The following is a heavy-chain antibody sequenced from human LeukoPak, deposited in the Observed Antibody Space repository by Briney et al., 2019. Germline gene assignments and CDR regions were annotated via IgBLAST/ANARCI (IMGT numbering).Heavy chain of an antibody. CDR2: IKQDGSEK. D-gene: IGHD3-10*01. J-gene: IGHJ4*02. CDR3: ARRTPITMVRGVIRLYYFDY. CDR1: GFTFSSYR. Sequence: AGTLSLSCAASGFTFSSYRMSWVRQAPGKGLGRVANIKQDGSEKYYVDTVKGRFTISRENAKNSLYLKMNSLRAEDTAVYYCARRTPITMVRGVIRLYYFDYWGQGTLVTVSS. V-gene: IGHV3-7*04.